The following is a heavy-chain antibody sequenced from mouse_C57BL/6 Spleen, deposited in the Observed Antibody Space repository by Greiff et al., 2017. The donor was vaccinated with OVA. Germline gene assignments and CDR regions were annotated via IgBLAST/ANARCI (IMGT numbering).Heavy chain of an antibody. D-gene: IGHD1-1*01. Sequence: EVKVVESGGDLVKPGGSLKLSCAASGFTFSSYGMSWVRQTPDKRLEWVATISSGGSYTYYPDSVKGRFTISRDNAKNTLYLQMSSLKSEDTAMYYCARHRTVVANDYAMDYWGQGTSVTVSS. CDR3: ARHRTVVANDYAMDY. CDR2: ISSGGSYT. CDR1: GFTFSSYG. J-gene: IGHJ4*01. V-gene: IGHV5-6*01.